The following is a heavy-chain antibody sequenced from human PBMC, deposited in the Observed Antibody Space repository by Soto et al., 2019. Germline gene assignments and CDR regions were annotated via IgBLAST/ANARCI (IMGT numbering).Heavy chain of an antibody. J-gene: IGHJ4*02. CDR2: IYYSGST. Sequence: PSETLSLTCTVSGGSISSSSYYWGWIRQPPGKGLEWIGSIYYSGSTYYNPSLKSRVTISVDTSKSQFSLKLSSVTAADTAVYYCARRLHNSSGGWRALDYWGQGTLVTVSS. V-gene: IGHV4-39*01. CDR3: ARRLHNSSGGWRALDY. CDR1: GGSISSSSYY. D-gene: IGHD6-19*01.